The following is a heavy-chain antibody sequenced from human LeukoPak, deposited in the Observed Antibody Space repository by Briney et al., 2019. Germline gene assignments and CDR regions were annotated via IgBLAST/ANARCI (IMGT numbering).Heavy chain of an antibody. V-gene: IGHV1-69*01. CDR2: IIPIFGTA. Sequence: SVKVSCKASGGTFSSYAISWVRQAPGQGLEWMGGIIPIFGTANYAQKFQGRVTITADESASTAYMELSSLRSEDTAVYYCASGGDVTSYFDLWGRGTLVTVSS. D-gene: IGHD2-21*02. CDR3: ASGGDVTSYFDL. J-gene: IGHJ2*01. CDR1: GGTFSSYA.